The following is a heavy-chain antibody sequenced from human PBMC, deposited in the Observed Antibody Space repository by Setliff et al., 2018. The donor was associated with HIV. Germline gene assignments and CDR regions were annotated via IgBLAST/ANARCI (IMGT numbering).Heavy chain of an antibody. CDR3: ASLGYCSSTSCSLYYGMDV. CDR2: INVGSGKT. J-gene: IGHJ6*02. Sequence: ASVKVSCKASGYTFTTYAMNWVRQAPGQGPEWMGWINVGSGKTQYSQEFQGRVTITRDTSATTAYMELSSLTSEDTAVYYCASLGYCSSTSCSLYYGMDVWGQGTTVTVSS. V-gene: IGHV1-3*01. CDR1: GYTFTTYA. D-gene: IGHD2-2*01.